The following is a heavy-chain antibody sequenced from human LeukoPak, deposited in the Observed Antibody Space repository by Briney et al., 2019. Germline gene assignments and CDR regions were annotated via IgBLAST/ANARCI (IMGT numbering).Heavy chain of an antibody. D-gene: IGHD6-19*01. CDR1: GYTFANYG. CDR2: INTGNGNT. CDR3: ARDAVAPRGWFDP. Sequence: ASVKVSCKTSGYTFANYGMHWVRQAPRQSLEWMGWINTGNGNTKSSQKFQDRVALTRDTSASTAYMELNSLSSEDTAVYYCARDAVAPRGWFDPWGQGTLVTVSS. V-gene: IGHV1-3*04. J-gene: IGHJ5*02.